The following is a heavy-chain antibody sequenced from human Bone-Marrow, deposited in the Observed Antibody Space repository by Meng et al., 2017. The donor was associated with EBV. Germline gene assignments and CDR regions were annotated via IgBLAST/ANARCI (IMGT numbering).Heavy chain of an antibody. V-gene: IGHV3-20*01. Sequence: VDSGGCLVNAGGSLSSSREVLGFIFSNLWMPWVRQAPGRGLEWVSGINWNGGSTGYADSVKGRFTISRDNAKNSLYLQMNSLRAEDTALYHCARDSGASVGGWFDPWGQGTLVTVSS. CDR3: ARDSGASVGGWFDP. CDR1: GFIFSNLW. J-gene: IGHJ5*02. CDR2: INWNGGST. D-gene: IGHD5/OR15-5a*01.